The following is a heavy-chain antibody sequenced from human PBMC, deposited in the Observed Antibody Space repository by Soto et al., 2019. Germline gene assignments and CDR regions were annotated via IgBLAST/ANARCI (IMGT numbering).Heavy chain of an antibody. CDR2: IYYSGST. CDR3: ARLPEDWGITTAAFDY. CDR1: GGSISSSSYY. Sequence: QLQLQESGPGLVKPSETLSLTCTVSGGSISSSSYYWGWIRQPPGKGLEWIGSIYYSGSTYYNPSLKSRVTISLDTSKNQFSLKLSSVTAADTAVYYCARLPEDWGITTAAFDYWGQGTLVTVSS. J-gene: IGHJ4*02. V-gene: IGHV4-39*01. D-gene: IGHD7-27*01.